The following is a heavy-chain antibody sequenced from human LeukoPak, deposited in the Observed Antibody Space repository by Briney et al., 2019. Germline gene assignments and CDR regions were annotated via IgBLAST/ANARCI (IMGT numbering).Heavy chain of an antibody. CDR2: IKNKDEGEKT. CDR1: GFIFTNVW. Sequence: GGSLRLSCAVSGFIFTNVWMNWVRQAPGKGLEWVGRIKNKDEGEKTDYAAPVKGRFTISRDDSKATLFLQMNSLKMEDTAIYYCTTGIDYGGGYWGQGTLVSVSS. CDR3: TTGIDYGGGY. J-gene: IGHJ4*02. D-gene: IGHD3-16*01. V-gene: IGHV3-15*07.